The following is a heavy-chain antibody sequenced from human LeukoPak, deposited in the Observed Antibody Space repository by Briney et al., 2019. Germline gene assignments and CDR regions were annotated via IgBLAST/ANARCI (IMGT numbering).Heavy chain of an antibody. J-gene: IGHJ4*02. Sequence: SVKVSCKASGGTFSSYAISWVRQAPGQGLEWMGRIIPILGIANYAQKFQGRVTITADKSTSTAYMELSSLRSEDTAVYYCAKDARYDSSGYLDYWGQGTLVTVSS. CDR1: GGTFSSYA. V-gene: IGHV1-69*04. CDR3: AKDARYDSSGYLDY. CDR2: IIPILGIA. D-gene: IGHD3-22*01.